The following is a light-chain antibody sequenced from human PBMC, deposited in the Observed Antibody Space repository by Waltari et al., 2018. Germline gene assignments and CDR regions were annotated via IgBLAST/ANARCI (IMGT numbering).Light chain of an antibody. V-gene: IGLV1-44*01. J-gene: IGLJ3*02. CDR1: RSNGGSTA. CDR2: SNY. CDR3: AAWDDNLNGQV. Sequence: QSVLTQPPSASGTPGQRATISCSVGRSNGGSTAVHYYQQVPGTAPKLLIYSNYHRPPWVPERFSASKSGTSASLAISGLQSDDEADYYCAAWDDNLNGQVFGGGTKLTVL.